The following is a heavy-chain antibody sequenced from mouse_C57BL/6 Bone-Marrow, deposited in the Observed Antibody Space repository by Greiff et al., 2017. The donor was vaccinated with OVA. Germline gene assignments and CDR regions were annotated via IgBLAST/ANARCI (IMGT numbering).Heavy chain of an antibody. J-gene: IGHJ3*01. CDR2: IRSKSNNYAT. Sequence: GGGLVQPKGSLKLSCAASGFSFNTYAMNWVRQAPGKGLEWVDRIRSKSNNYATYYADSVKDRFTISRDDSESMLYLQMNNLKTEDTAMYYCVRHGGSSYDWFAYWGQGTLVTVSA. D-gene: IGHD1-1*01. CDR3: VRHGGSSYDWFAY. V-gene: IGHV10-1*01. CDR1: GFSFNTYA.